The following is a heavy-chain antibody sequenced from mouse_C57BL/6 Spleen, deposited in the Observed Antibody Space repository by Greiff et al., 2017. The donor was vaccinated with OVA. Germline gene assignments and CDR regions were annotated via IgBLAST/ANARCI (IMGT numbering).Heavy chain of an antibody. CDR2: INPGSGGT. V-gene: IGHV1-54*01. Sequence: QVQLQQSGAELVRPGTSVTVSCKASGYAFTNYLIEWVKQRPGQGLEWIGVINPGSGGTNYNEKFKGKATLPADNSSSTAYMQLSRLTSEDSAVYFCARSDRLLRYFDVWGTGTTVTVSS. CDR1: GYAFTNYL. CDR3: ARSDRLLRYFDV. J-gene: IGHJ1*03. D-gene: IGHD2-3*01.